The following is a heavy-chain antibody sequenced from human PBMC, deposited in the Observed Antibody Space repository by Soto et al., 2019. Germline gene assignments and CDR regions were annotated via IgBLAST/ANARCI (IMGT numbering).Heavy chain of an antibody. CDR2: IYNSGSTM. V-gene: IGHV3-48*03. CDR3: ARESGGNGLDV. CDR1: GFTFSAFE. J-gene: IGHJ6*02. Sequence: EVQLVESGGGLVQPGGSLRLSCAASGFTFSAFEMNWVRQAPGKGLEWLSYIYNSGSTMTYADSVKGRFAISRDNAKNSLYLQMYSLRAEDTAVYYCARESGGNGLDVWGQGTTVTVSS.